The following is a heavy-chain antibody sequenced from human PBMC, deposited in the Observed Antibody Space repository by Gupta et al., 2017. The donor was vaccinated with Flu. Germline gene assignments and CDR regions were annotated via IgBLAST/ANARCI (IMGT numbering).Heavy chain of an antibody. J-gene: IGHJ5*02. CDR2: IIHGRGT. CDR1: SGSFCGYS. V-gene: IGHV4-34*01. Sequence: QVQLQQWGAGLLRPSETLSLTCGVYSGSFCGYSWSWLRQPPGKGREWIGEIIHGRGTNFNPSLKSRVSISVDTSKNQFSLKLTSLTAADTAVYYCARGVRWFDPWGQGTLVTVSS. CDR3: ARGVRWFDP.